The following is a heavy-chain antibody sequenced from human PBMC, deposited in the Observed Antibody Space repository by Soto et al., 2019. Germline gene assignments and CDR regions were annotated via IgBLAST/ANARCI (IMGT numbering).Heavy chain of an antibody. CDR2: VESKGEGGTI. Sequence: PGGSLRLSCAVSGFTLSNAGMNWVRQAPGKGLEWVGHVESKGEGGTIKYAAPVKGRFTISRDDSKNSLFLEVNSLQTEDTALYYCTTYSGFDLGFAFWGQGALVTVSS. J-gene: IGHJ4*02. CDR1: GFTLSNAG. CDR3: TTYSGFDLGFAF. V-gene: IGHV3-15*07. D-gene: IGHD5-12*01.